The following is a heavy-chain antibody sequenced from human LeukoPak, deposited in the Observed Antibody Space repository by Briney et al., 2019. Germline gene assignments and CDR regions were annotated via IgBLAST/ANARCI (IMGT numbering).Heavy chain of an antibody. J-gene: IGHJ6*03. CDR3: ARAPFSRPIYYYYMDV. CDR1: GFTFSSYA. D-gene: IGHD1-1*01. V-gene: IGHV3-23*01. CDR2: ISGSGGST. Sequence: GGSLRLSCAASGFTFSSYAMSWVRQAPGKGLEWVSAISGSGGSTYYADSVKGRFTISRDNSKNTLYLQMNSLRAEDTAVYYCARAPFSRPIYYYYMDVWGKGTTVTVSS.